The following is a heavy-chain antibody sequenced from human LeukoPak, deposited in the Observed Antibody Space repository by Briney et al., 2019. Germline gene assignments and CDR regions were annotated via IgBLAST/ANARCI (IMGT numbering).Heavy chain of an antibody. V-gene: IGHV3-30*04. D-gene: IGHD6-13*01. CDR3: AKDQGYSSSWAIDY. J-gene: IGHJ4*02. CDR2: ISYDGSNK. CDR1: GFTFSSYA. Sequence: SGGSLRLSCAASGFTFSSYAMHWVRQAPGKGLEWVAVISYDGSNKYYADSVKGRFTISRDNSKNTLYLQMDGLRAEDTAVYYCAKDQGYSSSWAIDYWGQGTLVTVSS.